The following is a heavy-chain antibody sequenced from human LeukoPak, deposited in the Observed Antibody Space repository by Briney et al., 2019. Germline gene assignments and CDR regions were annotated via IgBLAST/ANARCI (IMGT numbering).Heavy chain of an antibody. CDR3: AKDGGKATATDAFDI. CDR2: ARYDGINK. Sequence: GGSLRLSCAASGFTFSSYGMHWVRQAPDKGLEWVAFARYDGINKYYADSVKGRFTISRDNSKNTLYLKMNSLRAEDTAVYYCAKDGGKATATDAFDIWGQGTMVTVSS. D-gene: IGHD3-10*01. J-gene: IGHJ3*02. CDR1: GFTFSSYG. V-gene: IGHV3-30*02.